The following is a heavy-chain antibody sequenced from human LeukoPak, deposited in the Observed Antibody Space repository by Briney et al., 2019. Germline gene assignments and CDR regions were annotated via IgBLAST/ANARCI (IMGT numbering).Heavy chain of an antibody. J-gene: IGHJ4*02. V-gene: IGHV3-21*01. CDR1: GFTFSSYS. Sequence: GGSLRLSCAASGFTFSSYSMNWVRQAPGKGLEWVSSITSSSSIYYADSAKGRFTISRDNAKNSLYLQMNSLRAEDTAVYYCARVPEYMDILIAYSTAPDYWGQGTLVTVSS. D-gene: IGHD3-9*01. CDR2: ITSSSSI. CDR3: ARVPEYMDILIAYSTAPDY.